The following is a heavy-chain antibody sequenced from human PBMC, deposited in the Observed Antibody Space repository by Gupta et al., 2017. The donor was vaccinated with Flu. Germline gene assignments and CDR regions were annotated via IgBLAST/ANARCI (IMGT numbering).Heavy chain of an antibody. J-gene: IGHJ5*02. CDR3: ATELRWEQPEPDH. D-gene: IGHD1-26*01. CDR2: IKSKSDGGTT. Sequence: EVQLVESGGGLARPGGSLGLSCVAPGLPFSTAWMSWVRQAPGKGLEGGGRIKSKSDGGTTDYVAPVKGRFTISRDDSKNTLYLQLDSLKSEDTAVYYCATELRWEQPEPDHWGQGTLVTVSA. CDR1: GLPFSTAW. V-gene: IGHV3-15*01.